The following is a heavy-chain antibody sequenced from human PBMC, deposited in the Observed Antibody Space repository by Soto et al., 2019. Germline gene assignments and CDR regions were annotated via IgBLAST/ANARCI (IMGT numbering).Heavy chain of an antibody. D-gene: IGHD3-16*01. CDR3: AKALGERSPKSYDY. CDR1: GFTFSSYV. J-gene: IGHJ4*02. Sequence: QVQLVESGGGVVQPGRSLRLSCAASGFTFSSYVMHWVRQAPGTGLEWVAVISYDGSDKYYADSVKGRFTISRDNSKNTLNLQMNSLRADDTAVSYCAKALGERSPKSYDYRRQGTLITVSS. V-gene: IGHV3-30*18. CDR2: ISYDGSDK.